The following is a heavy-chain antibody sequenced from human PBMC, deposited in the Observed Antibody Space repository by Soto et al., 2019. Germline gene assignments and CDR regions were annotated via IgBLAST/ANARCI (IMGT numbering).Heavy chain of an antibody. J-gene: IGHJ4*02. Sequence: GGSLRLSCSASGFIFSDYAMHWVRQAPGKGLEYVSGISGNGGSTFYAASVKGTFTLSRDNSKNTLNLQMTSLRPEDTAVYYCVKEGHTSGYHFDYWGQGALVTVSS. CDR3: VKEGHTSGYHFDY. D-gene: IGHD5-18*01. CDR1: GFIFSDYA. CDR2: ISGNGGST. V-gene: IGHV3-64D*08.